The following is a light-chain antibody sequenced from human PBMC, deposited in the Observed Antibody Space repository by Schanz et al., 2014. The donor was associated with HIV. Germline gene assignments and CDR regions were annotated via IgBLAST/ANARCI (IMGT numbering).Light chain of an antibody. CDR3: ATWHSSLREVV. CDR1: SSNIGNNY. Sequence: QSVLTQPPSASGTPGQRVTISCSGSSSNIGNNYVSWYQQLPGTAPELLIYVNHQRPSEIPDRISGSKTGTSATLAINGLQTGDEADYYCATWHSSLREVVFGGGTKLTVL. CDR2: VNH. V-gene: IGLV1-51*01. J-gene: IGLJ2*01.